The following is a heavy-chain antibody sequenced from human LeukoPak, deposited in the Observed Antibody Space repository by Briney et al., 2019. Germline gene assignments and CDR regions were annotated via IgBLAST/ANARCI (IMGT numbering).Heavy chain of an antibody. CDR2: MNIDGSEK. J-gene: IGHJ4*02. Sequence: GGPLRLSCAASGFTFSNYWMGWVRQAPGKRLEWVANMNIDGSEKYYADSEKGRFSISRDNARNSVYLQMASLRVEDTAVYYCARDPVEWELLLDYWGQGTLVTVSS. D-gene: IGHD1-26*01. CDR3: ARDPVEWELLLDY. V-gene: IGHV3-7*01. CDR1: GFTFSNYW.